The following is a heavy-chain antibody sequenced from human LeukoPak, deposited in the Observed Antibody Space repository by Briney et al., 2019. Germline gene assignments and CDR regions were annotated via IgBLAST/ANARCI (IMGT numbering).Heavy chain of an antibody. D-gene: IGHD6-13*01. J-gene: IGHJ5*02. CDR1: GGSFSGYY. Sequence: PSETLSLTCAVYGGSFSGYYWSWIRQPPGKGLEWIGEINHSGSTNYNPSLKSRVTISVDTSKNQFSLKLSSVTAADTAVSYCAKRAAYSSSWWGGGYNWFDPWGQGTLVTVSS. V-gene: IGHV4-34*01. CDR3: AKRAAYSSSWWGGGYNWFDP. CDR2: INHSGST.